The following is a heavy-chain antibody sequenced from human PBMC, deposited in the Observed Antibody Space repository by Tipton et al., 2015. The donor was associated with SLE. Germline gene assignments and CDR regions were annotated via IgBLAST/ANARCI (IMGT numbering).Heavy chain of an antibody. CDR1: GFTFSSYE. CDR3: ARDLFPGYSSSLDY. CDR2: ISSSGSTI. V-gene: IGHV3-48*03. Sequence: QLVQSGGGLVQPGGSLRLSCAASGFTFSSYEMNWVRQAPGKGLEWVSYISSSGSTIYYADSVKGRFTISRDNAKNSLYLQMNSLRAEDTAVYYCARDLFPGYSSSLDYWGQGTLVTVSS. J-gene: IGHJ4*02. D-gene: IGHD6-13*01.